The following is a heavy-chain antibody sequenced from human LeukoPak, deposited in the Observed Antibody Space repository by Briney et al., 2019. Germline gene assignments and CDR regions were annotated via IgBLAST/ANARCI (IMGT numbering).Heavy chain of an antibody. CDR2: IIPIFGTA. J-gene: IGHJ6*03. D-gene: IGHD6-6*01. V-gene: IGHV1-69*05. CDR1: GGTFSSYA. Sequence: SVKVSCKASGGTFSSYAISGVRQAPGQGLEWMGRIIPIFGTANYAQKFQGRVTITTDESTSTAYMELSSLRSEDTAVYYCAREESSSSDYMDVWGKGTTVTVSS. CDR3: AREESSSSDYMDV.